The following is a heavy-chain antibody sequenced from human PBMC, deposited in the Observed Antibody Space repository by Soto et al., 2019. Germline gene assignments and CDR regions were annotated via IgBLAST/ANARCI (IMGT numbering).Heavy chain of an antibody. D-gene: IGHD4-17*01. CDR2: IYFSGST. CDR1: TVSLNSIGYY. V-gene: IGHV4-31*03. CDR3: ARVSPVDYGDSDYFDY. J-gene: IGHJ4*02. Sequence: SETLSLTCTVSTVSLNSIGYYWSWIPQNTGEGLEGFGYIYFSGSTYYSPSLKSRVTISIDTSKSQFSLKLSSVTAADTAIYFCARVSPVDYGDSDYFDYWGQGTPVTVSS.